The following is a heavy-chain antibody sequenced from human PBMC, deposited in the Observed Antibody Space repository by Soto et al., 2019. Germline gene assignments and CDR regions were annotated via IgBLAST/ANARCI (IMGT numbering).Heavy chain of an antibody. CDR1: GFTFDDHT. D-gene: IGHD3-22*01. Sequence: DAQLVESGGGLVQPGKSLRISCVASGFTFDDHTMHWVRQAPGRGLEWVSCISWNSGIIGYADSVKGRFTISRDNAKNSLYLRMDSLRPEDTAVYYCTKDTHSPSGYFEAFDVWGKGTKVTGSS. J-gene: IGHJ3*01. V-gene: IGHV3-9*01. CDR3: TKDTHSPSGYFEAFDV. CDR2: ISWNSGII.